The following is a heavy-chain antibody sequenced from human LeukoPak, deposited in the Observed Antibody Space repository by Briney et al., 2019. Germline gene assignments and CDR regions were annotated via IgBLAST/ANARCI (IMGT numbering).Heavy chain of an antibody. Sequence: GGSLRLSCAASGFTFSSYSMNWVRQAPGKGLEWVSSISSSSSYIYYADSVKGRFTISRDNAKNSLYPQMNSLRAEDTAVYYCASDIGITMVRGVIGYSDYWGQGTLVTVSS. CDR2: ISSSSSYI. CDR1: GFTFSSYS. CDR3: ASDIGITMVRGVIGYSDY. V-gene: IGHV3-21*01. J-gene: IGHJ4*02. D-gene: IGHD3-10*01.